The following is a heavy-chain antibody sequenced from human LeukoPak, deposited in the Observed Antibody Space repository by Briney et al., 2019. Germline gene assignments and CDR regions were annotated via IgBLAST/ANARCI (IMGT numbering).Heavy chain of an antibody. CDR1: GGSFSGYY. J-gene: IGHJ4*02. CDR2: INHSGST. Sequence: MPSETLSLTCAVYGGSFSGYYWSWIRQPPGKGLEWIGEINHSGSTNYNPSLKSRVTISVDTSKNQFSLKLSSVTAADTAVYYCARTWADSGGYSYGHFDYWGQGTLVTVSS. V-gene: IGHV4-34*01. D-gene: IGHD5-18*01. CDR3: ARTWADSGGYSYGHFDY.